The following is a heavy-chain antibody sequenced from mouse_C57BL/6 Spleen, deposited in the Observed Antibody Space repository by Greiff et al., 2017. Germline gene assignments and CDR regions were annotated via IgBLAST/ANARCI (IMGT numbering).Heavy chain of an antibody. J-gene: IGHJ3*01. CDR3: ASRTGTWFAY. CDR2: INPNNGGT. V-gene: IGHV1-18*01. Sequence: EVKLVESGPELVKPGASVKIPCKASGYPFTDYNMDWVKQSHGKSLEWIGDINPNNGGTIYNQKFKGKATLTVDKSSSTAYMELRSLTSEDTAVYYCASRTGTWFAYWGQGTLVTVSA. D-gene: IGHD4-1*01. CDR1: GYPFTDYN.